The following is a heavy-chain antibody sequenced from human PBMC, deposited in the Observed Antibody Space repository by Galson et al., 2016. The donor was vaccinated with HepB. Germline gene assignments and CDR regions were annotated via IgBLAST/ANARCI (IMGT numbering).Heavy chain of an antibody. J-gene: IGHJ4*02. Sequence: SLRLSCAASGFTFSNYAMSWVRQAPGKGLEWVSAISGTGITTHYADSVKGRFTISRDNSKNSLFLQMNSLRAEDTAVYYCAKSPASSIAARPLDYWGPGTPVTVSS. D-gene: IGHD6-6*01. CDR3: AKSPASSIAARPLDY. CDR1: GFTFSNYA. V-gene: IGHV3-23*01. CDR2: ISGTGITT.